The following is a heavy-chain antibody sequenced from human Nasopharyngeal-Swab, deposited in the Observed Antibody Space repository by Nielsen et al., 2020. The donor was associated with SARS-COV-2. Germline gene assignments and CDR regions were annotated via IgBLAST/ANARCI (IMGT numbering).Heavy chain of an antibody. D-gene: IGHD1-26*01. V-gene: IGHV3-49*01. CDR3: ARSVGSFYGQGAFDI. J-gene: IGHJ3*02. CDR1: GFTFGDYA. Sequence: SLKISCPTSGFTFGDYAMSWFRQAPGKGLEWVGFIRSKTYGGAPEYAASVKGRFTISRDGAESIAYLQMNSLETEDTGVYYCARSVGSFYGQGAFDIWGQGTMVTVSS. CDR2: IRSKTYGGAP.